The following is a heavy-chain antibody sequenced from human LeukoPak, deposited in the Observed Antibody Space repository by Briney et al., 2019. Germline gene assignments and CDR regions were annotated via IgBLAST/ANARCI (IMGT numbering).Heavy chain of an antibody. V-gene: IGHV3-30*18. Sequence: GGSLRLSCAASGFTFSSYGIHWVRQAPGKGLEWVALISYDGSDKFFADSVRGRFTISRDNTKNTLYLQMNSLRVEDTAVYYCAKDLATKYSLDYWGQGILVTVSS. D-gene: IGHD5-12*01. J-gene: IGHJ4*02. CDR3: AKDLATKYSLDY. CDR2: ISYDGSDK. CDR1: GFTFSSYG.